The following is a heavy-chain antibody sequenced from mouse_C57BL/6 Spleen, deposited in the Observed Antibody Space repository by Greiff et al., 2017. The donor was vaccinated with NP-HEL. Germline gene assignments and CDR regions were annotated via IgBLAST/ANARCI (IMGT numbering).Heavy chain of an antibody. V-gene: IGHV1-64*01. Sequence: QVQLKQPGAELVKPGASVKLSCKASGYTFTSYWMHWVKQRPGQGLEWIGMIHPTSGSTNYNEKFKSKATLTVDKSSSTAYMQLSSLTSEDSAVYYCAREKLVYFDYWGQGTTLTVSS. CDR3: AREKLVYFDY. D-gene: IGHD4-1*01. CDR1: GYTFTSYW. CDR2: IHPTSGST. J-gene: IGHJ2*01.